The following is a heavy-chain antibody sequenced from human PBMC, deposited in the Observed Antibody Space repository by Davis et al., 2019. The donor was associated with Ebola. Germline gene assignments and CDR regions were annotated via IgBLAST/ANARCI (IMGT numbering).Heavy chain of an antibody. CDR1: GYIFTDYF. CDR3: ARDGEYYFDMDY. J-gene: IGHJ4*02. Sequence: AASVKVSCKASGYIFTDYFMHWVRQAPGQGLEWMGRINPNSGATNYAQKFQGRVTMTRDTSISTAYMDLSRLRSDDTAVYYCARDGEYYFDMDYWGQGTLVTVSS. V-gene: IGHV1-2*06. D-gene: IGHD3-22*01. CDR2: INPNSGAT.